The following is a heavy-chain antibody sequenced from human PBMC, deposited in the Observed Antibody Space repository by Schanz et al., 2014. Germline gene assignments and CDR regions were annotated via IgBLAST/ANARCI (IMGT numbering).Heavy chain of an antibody. Sequence: VQLVDSGGGLVKPGGSLRLSCAASGFTFSDYSMNWVRQAPGKGLEWLSVISASGGDTYYADSVKGRFTISRDNAKNSLYLEMNSLRAEDTALYYCARDRRNADLDYWGQGTLVTVSS. CDR2: ISASGGDT. CDR3: ARDRRNADLDY. CDR1: GFTFSDYS. D-gene: IGHD1-1*01. J-gene: IGHJ4*02. V-gene: IGHV3-21*01.